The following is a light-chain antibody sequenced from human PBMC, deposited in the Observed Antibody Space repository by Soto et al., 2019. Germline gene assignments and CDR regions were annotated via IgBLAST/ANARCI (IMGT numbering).Light chain of an antibody. CDR3: QQRSNWIT. J-gene: IGKJ5*01. Sequence: EIVLTQSPGTLSLSPGYRATLSCRASQSVSSIYVAWYQQKPGQAPRLLIYDASNRATGIPARFSGSGSGTDFTLTISSLEPEDFAVYYCQQRSNWITFGQGTRLEI. CDR2: DAS. V-gene: IGKV3D-20*02. CDR1: QSVSSIY.